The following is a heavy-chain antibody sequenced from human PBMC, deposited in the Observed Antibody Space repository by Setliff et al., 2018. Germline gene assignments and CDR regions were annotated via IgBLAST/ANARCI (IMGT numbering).Heavy chain of an antibody. CDR3: ARRWNFGPYGSGIHDGFDM. CDR1: DGSFSDYY. D-gene: IGHD3-10*01. J-gene: IGHJ3*02. Sequence: PSETLSLTCAVYDGSFSDYYWSWIRQPPGKGLEWIGEINHYGSTKYKSSLKSRVTISVDTSKNQFSLKSNSVTAADTAVYYCARRWNFGPYGSGIHDGFDMWGQGTMDTVSS. V-gene: IGHV4-34*01. CDR2: INHYGST.